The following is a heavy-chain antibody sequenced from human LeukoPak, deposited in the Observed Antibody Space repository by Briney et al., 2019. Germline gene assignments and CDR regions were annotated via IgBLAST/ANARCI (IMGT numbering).Heavy chain of an antibody. J-gene: IGHJ4*02. CDR3: ATEHYCDSSGYYDY. Sequence: ASVKVSCKASGYTFTSYGISWVRQAPGQGLEWMGWISAYNGNTNYAQKLQGRVTMTTDTSTSTAYMELRSLRSDDTAVYYCATEHYCDSSGYYDYWGQGTLVTVSS. V-gene: IGHV1-18*01. D-gene: IGHD3-22*01. CDR1: GYTFTSYG. CDR2: ISAYNGNT.